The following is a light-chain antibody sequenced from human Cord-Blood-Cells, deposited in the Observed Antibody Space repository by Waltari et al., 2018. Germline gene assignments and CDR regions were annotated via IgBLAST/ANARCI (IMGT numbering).Light chain of an antibody. CDR2: EGS. CDR1: SSDVGSYKL. Sequence: QSALTQPASVPGSPGQSITISCTGTSSDVGSYKLVSWYQQHPGKAPKLMIYEGSKRPSGVSNRFSGSQSGNTASLTISGLQAEDEADYYCCSYAGSSTLVFGGGTKLTVL. CDR3: CSYAGSSTLV. V-gene: IGLV2-23*01. J-gene: IGLJ3*02.